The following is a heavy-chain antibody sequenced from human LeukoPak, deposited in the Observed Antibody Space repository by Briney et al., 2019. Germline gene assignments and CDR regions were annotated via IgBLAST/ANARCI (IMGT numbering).Heavy chain of an antibody. CDR1: GGSISSYY. D-gene: IGHD2/OR15-2a*01. CDR2: IYYSGST. Sequence: PSETLSLTCSVSGGSISSYYWNWIRQPPGKGLEWFGYIYYSGSTKYNPSLKSRVTISVDTSKNQFSLKLSSVTAADTAVYYCASTFQGNFDYWGQGTLVTVSS. V-gene: IGHV4-59*01. CDR3: ASTFQGNFDY. J-gene: IGHJ4*02.